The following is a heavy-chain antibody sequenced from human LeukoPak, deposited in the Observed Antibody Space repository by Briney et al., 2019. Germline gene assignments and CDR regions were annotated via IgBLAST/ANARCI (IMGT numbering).Heavy chain of an antibody. CDR2: NSGST. J-gene: IGHJ6*04. Sequence: SEPLSLTCTVSGDSFSSTGYYWGWIRQPPGTGLDWIVTNSGSTYYNPSLKSRVTISMDTSKNQFSLRLSSVTAADTAVYYCASYYASGVSAYDYFGMDVWGKGTTVTVPS. V-gene: IGHV4-39*01. D-gene: IGHD3-10*01. CDR1: GDSFSSTGYY. CDR3: ASYYASGVSAYDYFGMDV.